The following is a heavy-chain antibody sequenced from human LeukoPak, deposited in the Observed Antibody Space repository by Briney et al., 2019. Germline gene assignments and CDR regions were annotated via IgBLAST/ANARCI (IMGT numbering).Heavy chain of an antibody. CDR3: ARGGRGYCSSTSCYEGRNWFDP. CDR1: GYTFTSYG. D-gene: IGHD2-2*01. Sequence: ASVKVSCKASGYTFTSYGISWVRRAPGQGLEWMGWISAYNGNTNYAQKLQGRVTMTTDTSTSTAYMELRSLRSDDTAVYYCARGGRGYCSSTSCYEGRNWFDPWGQGTLVTVSS. V-gene: IGHV1-18*01. CDR2: ISAYNGNT. J-gene: IGHJ5*02.